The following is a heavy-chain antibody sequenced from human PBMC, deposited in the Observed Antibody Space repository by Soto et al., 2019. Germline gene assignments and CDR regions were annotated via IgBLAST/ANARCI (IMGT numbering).Heavy chain of an antibody. CDR2: IYYSGST. CDR3: ASGTTVTAEGFHAFDF. D-gene: IGHD4-17*01. J-gene: IGHJ3*01. Sequence: QVQLQESGPGLVKPSETLSLTCTVSGGSISSYYWSWIRQPPGKGLEWIGYIYYSGSTNYNPSLTSRVPISVGTFKIQFAMKLNSVTAADTAVYYGASGTTVTAEGFHAFDFWGQGTMVTVSS. V-gene: IGHV4-59*01. CDR1: GGSISSYY.